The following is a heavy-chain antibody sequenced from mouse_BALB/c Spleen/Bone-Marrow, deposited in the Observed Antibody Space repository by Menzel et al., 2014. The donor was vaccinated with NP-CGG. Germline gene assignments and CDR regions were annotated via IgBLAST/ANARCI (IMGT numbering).Heavy chain of an antibody. CDR2: ISSGSSTI. J-gene: IGHJ2*01. D-gene: IGHD2-2*01. CDR1: GFTFSSFG. CDR3: ARSSYGYDRQAYFFDY. Sequence: VQLQQSGGGLVQPGGSRKLSCAASGFTFSSFGMHWVRQAPEKGLEWVAYISSGSSTIYYADTVKGRFTISRDNPKNTLFLQMTSLRSEDTAMYYCARSSYGYDRQAYFFDYWGQGTTLTVSS. V-gene: IGHV5-17*02.